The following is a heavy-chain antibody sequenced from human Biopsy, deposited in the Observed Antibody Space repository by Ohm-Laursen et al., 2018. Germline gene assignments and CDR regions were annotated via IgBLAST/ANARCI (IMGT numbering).Heavy chain of an antibody. V-gene: IGHV3-9*01. J-gene: IGHJ4*02. Sequence: SLRLSCSASGFTFHDYAMHWVRQGPGKGLEWVAGLTWNSGTIAYAGSVRGRFTISRDNAKNSLYLQMNNLTSEDTALYYCVRSLRNYDFLDSWGQGTLVSVSS. CDR1: GFTFHDYA. D-gene: IGHD3-16*01. CDR3: VRSLRNYDFLDS. CDR2: LTWNSGTI.